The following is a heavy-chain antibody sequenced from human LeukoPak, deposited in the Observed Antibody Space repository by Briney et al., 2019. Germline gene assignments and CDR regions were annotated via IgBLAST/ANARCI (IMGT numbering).Heavy chain of an antibody. J-gene: IGHJ4*02. D-gene: IGHD6-13*01. CDR1: GYSYNTCG. CDR3: TIVPGYSSTWHSDC. Sequence: ASLKVSCKSSGYSYNTCGISWVRQAPGQGLEWMGWISPDNDNTDYAEKFQGRVTMTTDTSTRTAYLALRSLRSDDTAVYYCTIVPGYSSTWHSDCWGQGTLVTVSS. V-gene: IGHV1-18*01. CDR2: ISPDNDNT.